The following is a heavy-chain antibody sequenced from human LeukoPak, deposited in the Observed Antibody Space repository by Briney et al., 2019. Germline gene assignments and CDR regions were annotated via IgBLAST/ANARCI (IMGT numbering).Heavy chain of an antibody. CDR1: GGSISSSNW. CDR2: IYHSGST. CDR3: ARYYYDSSGYFTDY. Sequence: SETLSLTCAVSGGSISSSNWWSWVRQPPGKGLEWIGEIYHSGSTNYNPSLKSRVTISVDKSKNQFSLKLSSVTAADTAVYYCARYYYDSSGYFTDYWGQGTLVTVSS. V-gene: IGHV4-4*02. J-gene: IGHJ4*02. D-gene: IGHD3-22*01.